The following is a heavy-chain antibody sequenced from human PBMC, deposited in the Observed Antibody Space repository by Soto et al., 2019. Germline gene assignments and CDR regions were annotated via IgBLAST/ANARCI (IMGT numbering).Heavy chain of an antibody. J-gene: IGHJ4*02. D-gene: IGHD1-26*01. CDR2: ISYDGSNK. Sequence: GGSLRLSCAASGFTCSSYAMHWVRQAPGKGLEWVAVISYDGSNKYYADSVKGRFTISRDNSKNTLYLQMNSLRAEDTAVYYCAREGPGRYFHDYWGQGNLVTGSS. V-gene: IGHV3-30-3*01. CDR3: AREGPGRYFHDY. CDR1: GFTCSSYA.